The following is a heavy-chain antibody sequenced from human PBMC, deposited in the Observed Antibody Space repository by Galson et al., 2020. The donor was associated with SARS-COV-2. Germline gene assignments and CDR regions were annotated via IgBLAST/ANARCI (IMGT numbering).Heavy chain of an antibody. CDR1: GFTFSSYD. V-gene: IGHV3-13*01. Sequence: TGGSLRLSCAASGFTFSSYDMHWVRQATGKGLEWVSAIDTAGDTYYPGSVKGRFTISRENAKNSLHLQMNSLRAGDTAVYYCARAIGVAAPYGMDVWGQGTTVTVSS. CDR2: IDTAGDT. D-gene: IGHD6-19*01. J-gene: IGHJ6*02. CDR3: ARAIGVAAPYGMDV.